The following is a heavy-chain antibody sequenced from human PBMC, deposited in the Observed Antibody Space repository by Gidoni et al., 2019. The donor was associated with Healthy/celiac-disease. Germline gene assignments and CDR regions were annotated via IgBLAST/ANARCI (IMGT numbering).Heavy chain of an antibody. D-gene: IGHD6-6*01. Sequence: EAQPVQPGAEVNKPGESLKSSCKGSGYSFTSYWIGWVRQMPGKGLEWMGIIYPGDSDTRYSPSFQGQVTISPDKSISTAYLQWSSLKASDTAMYYCARLQLRYSGAGPMDVWGQGTTVTVSS. CDR2: IYPGDSDT. CDR1: GYSFTSYW. CDR3: ARLQLRYSGAGPMDV. V-gene: IGHV5-51*01. J-gene: IGHJ6*02.